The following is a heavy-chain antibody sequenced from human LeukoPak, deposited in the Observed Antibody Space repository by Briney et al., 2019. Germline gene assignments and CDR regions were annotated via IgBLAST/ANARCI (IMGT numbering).Heavy chain of an antibody. V-gene: IGHV3-48*04. J-gene: IGHJ4*02. D-gene: IGHD6-13*01. CDR3: ARDGAAAGTEGVDY. Sequence: PGGSLRLSCAASGFTFSNYRMNWVRQAPGKGLEWGSYISSSGSTIYYAESVKGRFTISRDNAKNSLYLQMNSLRAEDTAVYYCARDGAAAGTEGVDYWGQGTLVTVSS. CDR2: ISSSGSTI. CDR1: GFTFSNYR.